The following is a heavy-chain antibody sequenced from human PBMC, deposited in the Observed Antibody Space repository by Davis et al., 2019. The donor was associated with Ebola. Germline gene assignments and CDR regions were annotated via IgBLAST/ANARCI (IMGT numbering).Heavy chain of an antibody. CDR2: ISGSGGST. J-gene: IGHJ6*02. CDR1: GFTFSSYA. V-gene: IGHV3-23*01. Sequence: GESLKISCAASGFTFSSYAMSWVRQAPGKGLEWVSAISGSGGSTYYADSVKGRFTISRDNAKNSLYLQMNSLRAEDTAVYYCARAHYYYGSGSYYQGYYYYGMDVWGQGTTVTVSS. D-gene: IGHD3-10*01. CDR3: ARAHYYYGSGSYYQGYYYYGMDV.